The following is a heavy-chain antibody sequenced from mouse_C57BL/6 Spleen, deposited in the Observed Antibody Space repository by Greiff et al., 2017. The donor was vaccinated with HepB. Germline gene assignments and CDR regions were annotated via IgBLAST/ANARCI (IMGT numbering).Heavy chain of an antibody. CDR2: IDPEDGDT. D-gene: IGHD1-1*01. CDR3: TTSGYPDSSIGAY. Sequence: EVQRVESGAELVRPGASVKLSCTASGFNIKDYYMHWVKQRPEQGLEWIGRIDPEDGDTEYAPKFQGKATMTADTSSNTAYLQLSSLTSEDTAVYYCTTSGYPDSSIGAYWGQGTLVTVSA. J-gene: IGHJ3*01. CDR1: GFNIKDYY. V-gene: IGHV14-1*01.